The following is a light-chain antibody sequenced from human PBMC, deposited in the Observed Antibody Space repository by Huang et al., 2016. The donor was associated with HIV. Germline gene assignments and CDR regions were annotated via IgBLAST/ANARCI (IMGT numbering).Light chain of an antibody. V-gene: IGKV3-11*01. CDR2: DAS. CDR1: QSVRSY. Sequence: EIVLTQSPATLSLSPGERATLSCRASQSVRSYLAWYQQKPGQAPSLLIYDASNRATGIPARFSGSGSGTDFTLTISSLEPEDFAVYYCQQRSNWPPITFGQGTRLEIK. CDR3: QQRSNWPPIT. J-gene: IGKJ5*01.